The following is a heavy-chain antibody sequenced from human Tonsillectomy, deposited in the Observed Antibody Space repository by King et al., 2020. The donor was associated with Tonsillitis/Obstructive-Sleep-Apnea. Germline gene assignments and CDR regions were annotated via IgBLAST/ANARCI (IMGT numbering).Heavy chain of an antibody. CDR3: ARGTGSDAFDI. CDR2: INHSGST. Sequence: VQLQQWGAGLLKPSETLSLTCAVYGGSFSGYYWSWIRQPPGKGLEWIGEINHSGSTNYSPSLKSRVTISVDTSKNQFSLKLSSVTAADTAVYYCARGTGSDAFDIWGQGTMVTVSS. J-gene: IGHJ3*02. V-gene: IGHV4-34*01. CDR1: GGSFSGYY.